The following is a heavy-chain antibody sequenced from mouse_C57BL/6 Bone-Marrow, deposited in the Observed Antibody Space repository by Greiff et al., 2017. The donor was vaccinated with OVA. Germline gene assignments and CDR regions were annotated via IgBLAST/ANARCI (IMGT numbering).Heavy chain of an antibody. J-gene: IGHJ1*03. CDR1: GYTFTSYW. V-gene: IGHV1-55*01. D-gene: IGHD2-5*01. CDR3: ARYWYSKRYFDV. CDR2: IYPGSGST. Sequence: QVHVKQPGAELVKPGASVKMSCKASGYTFTSYWITWVKQRPGQGLEWIGDIYPGSGSTNYNEKFKSKATLTVDTSSSTAYMQLSSLTSEDSAVYYCARYWYSKRYFDVWGTGTTVTVSS.